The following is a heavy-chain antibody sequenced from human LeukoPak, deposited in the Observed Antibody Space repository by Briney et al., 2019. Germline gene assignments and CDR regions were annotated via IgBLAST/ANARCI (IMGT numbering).Heavy chain of an antibody. CDR2: ISGSGGST. V-gene: IGHV3-23*01. D-gene: IGHD3-22*01. CDR3: ARDRLKRVRTFYYDSRAD. Sequence: GGSLRLSCAASGFTFSNYAMSWVRQAPGKGLEWVSAISGSGGSTYYADSVKGRFTISRDNSKSTLYLQMNSLRTEDTAVYYCARDRLKRVRTFYYDSRADWGQGTLVTVSS. J-gene: IGHJ4*02. CDR1: GFTFSNYA.